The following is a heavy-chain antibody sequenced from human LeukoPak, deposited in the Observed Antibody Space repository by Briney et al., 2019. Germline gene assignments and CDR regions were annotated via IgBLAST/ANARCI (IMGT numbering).Heavy chain of an antibody. CDR1: GFTFSSYS. J-gene: IGHJ4*02. CDR3: AGSPTEGIVATSKPDY. D-gene: IGHD5-12*01. Sequence: GGSLRRSCAASGFTFSSYSMNRVRQAPGKGLEWVSSLSSSSSYIYYADSVKGRFTISRDNAKNSLYLQMNSLRAEDTAAYYCAGSPTEGIVATSKPDYWGQGTLVTVSS. V-gene: IGHV3-21*01. CDR2: LSSSSSYI.